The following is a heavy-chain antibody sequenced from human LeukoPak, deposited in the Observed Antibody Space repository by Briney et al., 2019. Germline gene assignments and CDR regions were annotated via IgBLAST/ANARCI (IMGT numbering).Heavy chain of an antibody. CDR2: ISYDGSNK. CDR1: GFTFSSYA. CDR3: ASPPRPYYDILTGFSLPY. J-gene: IGHJ4*02. V-gene: IGHV3-30-3*01. Sequence: GRSLRLSCAASGFTFSSYAMHWVRQAPGKGLEWVAVISYDGSNKYYADSVKGRFTISRDNSKNTLYLQMNSLRAEDTAAYYCASPPRPYYDILTGFSLPYWGQGTLVTVSS. D-gene: IGHD3-9*01.